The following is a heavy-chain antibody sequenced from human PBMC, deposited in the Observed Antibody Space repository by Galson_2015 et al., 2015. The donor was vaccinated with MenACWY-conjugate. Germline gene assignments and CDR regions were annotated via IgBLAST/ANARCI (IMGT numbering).Heavy chain of an antibody. V-gene: IGHV6-1*01. D-gene: IGHD3-10*01. J-gene: IGHJ3*02. Sequence: CAISGDSVSSNSAAWNWIRQSPSRGLEWLGRTYYRSKWYNDYAVSVKSRITINPDTSKNQFSLQLNSVTPEDTAVYYCARDRVGPHRGVFDAVDIWGQGTMATVSS. CDR2: TYYRSKWYN. CDR1: GDSVSSNSAA. CDR3: ARDRVGPHRGVFDAVDI.